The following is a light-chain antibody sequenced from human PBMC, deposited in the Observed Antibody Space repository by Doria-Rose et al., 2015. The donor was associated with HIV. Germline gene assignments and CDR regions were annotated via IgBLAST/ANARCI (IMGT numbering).Light chain of an antibody. CDR3: QQTYSSPPWT. CDR2: AAS. J-gene: IGKJ1*01. CDR1: STY. Sequence: STYLNWFQQEPGKAPKLLIYAASRLQSGVPSRFSGSGSGTDFTLTISGLQPGDFATYYRQQTYSSPPWTFGQGTKVEMK. V-gene: IGKV1-39*01.